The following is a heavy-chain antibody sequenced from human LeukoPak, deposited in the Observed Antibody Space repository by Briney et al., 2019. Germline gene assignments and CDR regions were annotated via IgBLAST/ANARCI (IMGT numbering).Heavy chain of an antibody. V-gene: IGHV4-34*10. CDR2: VNHRGVA. Sequence: SETLSLTCVVEGGSFIDYYWHWIRQSPEKGLEWIGQVNHRGVAYYNPSLQSRLVMSADSSKNHVVLQMTSVTAADTAVYYCARPGGGTSSAYPRVLLYWAQGTLVTVSS. CDR1: GGSFIDYY. D-gene: IGHD1-14*01. J-gene: IGHJ4*02. CDR3: ARPGGGTSSAYPRVLLY.